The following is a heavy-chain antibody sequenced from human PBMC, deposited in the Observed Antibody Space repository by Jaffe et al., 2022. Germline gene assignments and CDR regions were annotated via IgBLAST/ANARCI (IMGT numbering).Heavy chain of an antibody. CDR1: GYSISSGYY. J-gene: IGHJ4*02. D-gene: IGHD3-22*01. CDR3: AREGPYDSSGYYTAGY. CDR2: IYHSGST. Sequence: QVQLQESGPGLVKPSETLSLTCAVSGYSISSGYYWGWIRQPPGKGLEWIGSIYHSGSTYYNPSLKSRVTISVDTSKNQFSLKLSSVTAADTAVYYCAREGPYDSSGYYTAGYWGQGTLVTVSS. V-gene: IGHV4-38-2*02.